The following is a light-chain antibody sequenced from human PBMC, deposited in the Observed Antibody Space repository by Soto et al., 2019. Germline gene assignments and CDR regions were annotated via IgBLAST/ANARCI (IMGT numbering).Light chain of an antibody. CDR3: SSYTSSNTPVV. CDR2: DVT. CDR1: SSDVGGYNF. V-gene: IGLV2-14*01. Sequence: QSALTQPASVSGSPGQSITISCTGTSSDVGGYNFVSWYQQHPGKAPKLIICDVTYRPSGVSNRFSGSKSGNTASLTISGLQAEDEADYYCSSYTSSNTPVVFGGGTQLTVL. J-gene: IGLJ2*01.